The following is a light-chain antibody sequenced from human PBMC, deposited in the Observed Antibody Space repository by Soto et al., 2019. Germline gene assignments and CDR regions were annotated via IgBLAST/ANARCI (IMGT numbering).Light chain of an antibody. CDR2: GAS. J-gene: IGKJ1*01. CDR1: QSVSSSY. Sequence: EIVLTQSPGTLSLSPGERATLSCRASQSVSSSYLAWYQQKPGQAPRLLIYGASSRATGIPDRFSGSGSGTDFTLAISRLEPEDCAVYYCQQYGSSLRTFGQGTEVEIK. CDR3: QQYGSSLRT. V-gene: IGKV3-20*01.